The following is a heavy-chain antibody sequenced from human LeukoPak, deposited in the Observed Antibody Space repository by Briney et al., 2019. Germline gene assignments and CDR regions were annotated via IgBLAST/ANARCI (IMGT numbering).Heavy chain of an antibody. D-gene: IGHD3-9*01. Sequence: GRSLRLSCAASGFTFSSYGMHWVRQAPGKWLEWVAVIWYDGSNKYYADSVKGRFTISRDNSKNTLYLQMNSLRAEDTAVYYCARRHLDSAGWTIDYWGQGTLVTVSS. J-gene: IGHJ4*02. CDR1: GFTFSSYG. CDR2: IWYDGSNK. CDR3: ARRHLDSAGWTIDY. V-gene: IGHV3-33*01.